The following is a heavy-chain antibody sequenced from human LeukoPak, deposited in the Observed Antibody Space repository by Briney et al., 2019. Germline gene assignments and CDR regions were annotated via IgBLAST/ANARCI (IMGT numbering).Heavy chain of an antibody. CDR2: IYPGDSDT. CDR3: ARGLSRVSAMYFDY. Sequence: PGESLKISCKVSGYSITAYWIGWVRQMPGKALEWMGIIYPGDSDTRYSPSFQGQVSISADKSISTAYLQWSSLKASDTATYYCARGLSRVSAMYFDYWGQGTLVTVSS. CDR1: GYSITAYW. J-gene: IGHJ4*02. V-gene: IGHV5-51*01. D-gene: IGHD2-2*01.